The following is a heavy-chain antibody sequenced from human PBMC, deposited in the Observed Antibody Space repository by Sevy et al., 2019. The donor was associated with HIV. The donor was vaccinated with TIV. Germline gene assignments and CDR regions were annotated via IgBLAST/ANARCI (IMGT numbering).Heavy chain of an antibody. CDR3: ARSYSSWYSELRYYYYYMDV. Sequence: SETLSLTCTVSGGSISSSSYYWGWIRQPPGKGLEWIGSIYYSGSTYYNPSLKSRVTISVDTSKNQFSLKLSSVTAADTAVYYCARSYSSWYSELRYYYYYMDVWGKGTTVTVSS. CDR1: GGSISSSSYY. CDR2: IYYSGST. D-gene: IGHD6-13*01. V-gene: IGHV4-39*01. J-gene: IGHJ6*03.